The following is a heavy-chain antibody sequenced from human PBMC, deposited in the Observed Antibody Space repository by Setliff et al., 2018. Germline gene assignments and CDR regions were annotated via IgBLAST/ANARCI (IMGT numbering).Heavy chain of an antibody. CDR2: ISSNGGST. J-gene: IGHJ5*02. CDR1: GFSFSSYA. V-gene: IGHV3-64*01. Sequence: HPGGSLRLSCAASGFSFSSYAMHWVRQAPGKGLEYVSAISSNGGSTYYANSVKGRFTISRDNSKNTLYLQMGSLRAEDMAVYYCARGRIPRIFGVALNWFDPWGQGTQVTVS. CDR3: ARGRIPRIFGVALNWFDP. D-gene: IGHD3-3*02.